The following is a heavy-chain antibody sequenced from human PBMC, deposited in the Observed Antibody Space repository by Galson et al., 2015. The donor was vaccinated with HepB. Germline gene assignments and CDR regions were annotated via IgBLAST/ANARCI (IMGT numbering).Heavy chain of an antibody. D-gene: IGHD3-22*01. J-gene: IGHJ3*02. CDR1: GFTFSSYA. CDR2: ISGSGGST. CDR3: AKDQSYDSYPGAFDI. Sequence: SLRLSCAASGFTFSSYAMSWVRQAPGKGLEWVSAISGSGGSTYYADSVKGRFTISRDNSKNTLYLQMDSLRAEDTAVYYCAKDQSYDSYPGAFDIWGQGTMVTVSS. V-gene: IGHV3-23*01.